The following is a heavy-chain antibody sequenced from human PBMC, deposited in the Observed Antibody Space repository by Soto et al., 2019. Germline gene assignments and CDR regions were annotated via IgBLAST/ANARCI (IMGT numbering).Heavy chain of an antibody. J-gene: IGHJ6*02. V-gene: IGHV1-46*01. D-gene: IGHD6-19*01. CDR1: GSAITRYY. CDR2: INPGGGSA. CDR3: ARDTSGWSLTGLDV. Sequence: QVDLVQSGAEVKKPGASVTISCKASGSAITRYYIHWVRQAPGRGLEWMGIINPGGGSASYAQKFQDRVNIDKDTSTGTVYMDLRSLRTEDTAVYYCARDTSGWSLTGLDVWGQGTTVNVSS.